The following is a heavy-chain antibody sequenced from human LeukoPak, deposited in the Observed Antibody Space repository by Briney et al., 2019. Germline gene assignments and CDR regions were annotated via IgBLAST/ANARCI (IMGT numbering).Heavy chain of an antibody. J-gene: IGHJ4*02. V-gene: IGHV3-23*01. CDR1: GFTFSNYA. Sequence: GGSLRLSCAASGFTFSNYAMSWVRQAPGKGLEWVSAITIGGVSTYYADSVKGRFTISRDNAKNSLYLQMNSLRAEDTAVYYCASSGGAVVWGQGTLVTVSS. CDR3: ASSGGAVV. CDR2: ITIGGVST. D-gene: IGHD1-26*01.